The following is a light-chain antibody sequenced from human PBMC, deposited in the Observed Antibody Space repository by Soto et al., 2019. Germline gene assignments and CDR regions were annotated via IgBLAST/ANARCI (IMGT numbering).Light chain of an antibody. Sequence: QSALTQPPSVSGSPGQSVTISCTGTSSDVGGYNRVSWYQQPPGKAPKLLIYDVSNRPSGGSTRFSGSKSGNTASLTISWLQAEDEADYYCTSDATGSAYVFGPGTKVTVL. CDR1: SSDVGGYNR. J-gene: IGLJ1*01. CDR3: TSDATGSAYV. CDR2: DVS. V-gene: IGLV2-18*02.